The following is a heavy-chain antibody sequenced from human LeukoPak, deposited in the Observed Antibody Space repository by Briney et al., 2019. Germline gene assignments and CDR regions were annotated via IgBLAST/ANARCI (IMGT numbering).Heavy chain of an antibody. CDR1: GFTVSSNY. Sequence: GGSLRLSCAASGFTVSSNYMSWVRQAPGEGLEWVSAISGSGGTTYYADSVKGRFTISRDSSTNTLYLQLSSLRAEDTAIYYCARGGSVFAYFFDYWGQGTLVTVSS. CDR3: ARGGSVFAYFFDY. J-gene: IGHJ4*02. D-gene: IGHD3-10*01. CDR2: ISGSGGTT. V-gene: IGHV3-23*01.